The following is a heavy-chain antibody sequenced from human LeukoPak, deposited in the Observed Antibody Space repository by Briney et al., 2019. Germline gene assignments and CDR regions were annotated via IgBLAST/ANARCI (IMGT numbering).Heavy chain of an antibody. V-gene: IGHV3-23*01. CDR1: GFTFTSYA. Sequence: GGSLRLSCVASGFTFTSYAMSWVRQPPGKGLEWVSAISATRGNTYYADSVQGRFSISRDNSKNTLYLQMNSLRAEDTAVYYCAKDLGPIMVRGPAYWGQGTLVTVSS. CDR3: AKDLGPIMVRGPAY. J-gene: IGHJ4*02. CDR2: ISATRGNT. D-gene: IGHD3-10*01.